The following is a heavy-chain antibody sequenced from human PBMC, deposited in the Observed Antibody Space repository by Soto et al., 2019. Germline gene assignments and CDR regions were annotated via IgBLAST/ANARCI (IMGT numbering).Heavy chain of an antibody. Sequence: ASVKVSCKASGYTFRNSGISWVRQAPGQRLEWMGWINAGNGNTKYSQKFQGRVTITRDTSASTAYMELSSLRSEDTAVYYCARGPGGPDGPGDYWGQGTLVTVSS. CDR3: ARGPGGPDGPGDY. D-gene: IGHD2-15*01. J-gene: IGHJ4*02. CDR2: INAGNGNT. CDR1: GYTFRNSG. V-gene: IGHV1-3*01.